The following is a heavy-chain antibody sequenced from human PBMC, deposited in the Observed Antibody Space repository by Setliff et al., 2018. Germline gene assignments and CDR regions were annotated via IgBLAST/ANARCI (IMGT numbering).Heavy chain of an antibody. CDR1: GDSISSGSYY. Sequence: PSETLSLTCTVSGDSISSGSYYWTWIRQHAGKGLEWIGHFHTGGSTNYNRSLRSRVSISVDTSKNQFSLKLSSVTAADTATYYCARAGPTVTFFRVLVISWWDPWGQGSLVTVSS. V-gene: IGHV4-61*09. D-gene: IGHD3-3*01. CDR2: FHTGGST. CDR3: ARAGPTVTFFRVLVISWWDP. J-gene: IGHJ5*02.